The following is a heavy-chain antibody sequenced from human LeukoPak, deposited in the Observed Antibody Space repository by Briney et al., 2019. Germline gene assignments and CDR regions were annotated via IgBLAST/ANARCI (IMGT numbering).Heavy chain of an antibody. CDR3: ARDVTMVRGAFDP. D-gene: IGHD3-10*01. CDR1: RGSITRYF. CDR2: ISYSGST. Sequence: SETLSLTCTVSRGSITRYFWTWIRQPPGKGLEWIGYISYSGSTNYNPSLKSRVSISVDTSKNQFTLKLSSVTAADTAVYYCARDVTMVRGAFDPWGQGTLVTVSS. V-gene: IGHV4-59*01. J-gene: IGHJ5*02.